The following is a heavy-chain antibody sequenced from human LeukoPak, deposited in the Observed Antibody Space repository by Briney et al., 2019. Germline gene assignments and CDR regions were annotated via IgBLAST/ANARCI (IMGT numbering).Heavy chain of an antibody. Sequence: PSETLSLTCAVYGGSFSGYVWNWIRQPPGKGPEWIGEINHSGSTNYNPSLKSRVTISVDTSKNQFSLKLSSVTAADTAVYYCATSNSGSYRYGMDVWGQGTTVTVSS. J-gene: IGHJ6*02. CDR3: ATSNSGSYRYGMDV. CDR2: INHSGST. CDR1: GGSFSGYV. D-gene: IGHD1-26*01. V-gene: IGHV4-34*01.